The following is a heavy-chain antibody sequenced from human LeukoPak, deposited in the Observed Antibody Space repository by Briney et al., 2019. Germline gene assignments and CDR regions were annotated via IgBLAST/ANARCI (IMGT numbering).Heavy chain of an antibody. J-gene: IGHJ6*02. Sequence: GGSLRLSCAASGFTFSSCAMSWVRQAPGKGLEWVSAISGSGGSTYYADSVKGRFTISRDNSKNTLYLQMNSLRAEDTAVYYCAKGETRPYYDFWSGSTYGMDVWGQGTTVTVSS. CDR2: ISGSGGST. D-gene: IGHD3-3*01. CDR3: AKGETRPYYDFWSGSTYGMDV. V-gene: IGHV3-23*01. CDR1: GFTFSSCA.